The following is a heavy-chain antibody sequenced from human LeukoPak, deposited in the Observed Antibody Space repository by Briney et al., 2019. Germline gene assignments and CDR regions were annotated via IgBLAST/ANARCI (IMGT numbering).Heavy chain of an antibody. Sequence: ASVKVSCKASGYTFTGYFMHWVRQAPGQGLEWMGWINPNSGDANYAQKFQGRVTMTRDTSISTAYMELSRLRSDDTAVYYCARRAGAYSHPYDYWGQGTLVTVSS. V-gene: IGHV1-2*02. J-gene: IGHJ4*02. D-gene: IGHD4/OR15-4a*01. CDR3: ARRAGAYSHPYDY. CDR2: INPNSGDA. CDR1: GYTFTGYF.